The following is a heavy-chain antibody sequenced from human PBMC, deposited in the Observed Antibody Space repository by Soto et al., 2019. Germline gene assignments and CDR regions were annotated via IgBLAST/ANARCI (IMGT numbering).Heavy chain of an antibody. Sequence: EVQLVESGGGLVQPGGSLRLSCAASGFTFSNYWMSWVRQAPGKGLEWVANIKQDGSERNYVDSVKGRFTISRDNAKNSLYVQLNSLRAEDTAVYYCARAGSENDNWGQGTLVTVSS. D-gene: IGHD3-10*01. V-gene: IGHV3-7*05. CDR2: IKQDGSER. CDR3: ARAGSENDN. J-gene: IGHJ4*02. CDR1: GFTFSNYW.